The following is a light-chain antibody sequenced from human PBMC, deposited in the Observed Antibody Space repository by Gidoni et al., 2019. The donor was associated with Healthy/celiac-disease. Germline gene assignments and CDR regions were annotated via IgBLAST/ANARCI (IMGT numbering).Light chain of an antibody. V-gene: IGKV3-11*01. CDR3: QQRDT. Sequence: EIVLTQSPATLSLPPGERATLSCRASQSVSSYLAWYQQKPGQAPRLLIYDAYNRATGIPARFSGSGSGTDFTLTISSLEPEDFAVYYCQQRDTFGQGTKLEIK. CDR2: DAY. CDR1: QSVSSY. J-gene: IGKJ2*01.